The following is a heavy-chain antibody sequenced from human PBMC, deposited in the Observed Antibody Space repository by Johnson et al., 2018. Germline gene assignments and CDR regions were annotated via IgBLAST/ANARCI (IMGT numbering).Heavy chain of an antibody. Sequence: QVQLVESGGGGVQPGRSLRLSCAASSFTFDSYDLHWVRQAPGKGLEWVAVISYDGRKRYYADSMKGRLTISRDNSKNTVYLQMDSLRGEDTAMYYCASGPVVGGAIAEFHHWGQGTLVTVSS. D-gene: IGHD2-2*01. CDR1: SFTFDSYD. CDR2: ISYDGRKR. V-gene: IGHV3-30*03. J-gene: IGHJ1*01. CDR3: ASGPVVGGAIAEFHH.